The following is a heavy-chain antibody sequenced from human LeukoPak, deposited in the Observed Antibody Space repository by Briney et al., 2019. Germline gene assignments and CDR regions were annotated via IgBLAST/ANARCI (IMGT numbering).Heavy chain of an antibody. CDR1: GGSFSGYY. V-gene: IGHV4-34*01. Sequence: PSETLSLTCAVYGGSFSGYYWSWIRQPPGKGLEWIGEINHSGSTNCNPSLKSRVTISVDTSKNQFSLKLSSVTAADTAVYYCARSVLPTRAGDFDIWGQGTMVTVSS. D-gene: IGHD3-10*01. CDR3: ARSVLPTRAGDFDI. J-gene: IGHJ3*02. CDR2: INHSGST.